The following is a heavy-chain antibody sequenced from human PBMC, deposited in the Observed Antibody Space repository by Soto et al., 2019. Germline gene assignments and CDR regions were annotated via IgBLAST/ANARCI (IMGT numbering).Heavy chain of an antibody. CDR3: ARDPFSRYGMDV. CDR1: GFTFSSYS. V-gene: IGHV3-21*01. J-gene: IGHJ6*02. CDR2: ISSSSSYI. Sequence: GGSLRLSCAASGFTFSSYSMNWVRHAPGKGLEWVSSISSSSSYIYYADSVKGRFTISRDNAKNSLYLQMNSLRAEDTAVYYCARDPFSRYGMDVWGQGTTVTVSS.